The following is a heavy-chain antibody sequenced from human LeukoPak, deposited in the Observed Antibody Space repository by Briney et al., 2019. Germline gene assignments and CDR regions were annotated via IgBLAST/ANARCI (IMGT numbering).Heavy chain of an antibody. Sequence: SETLSLTCAVYGEPFSDYYWSWIRQSPEKGLEWIGEINHSGSTNYNPSLKSRVTISVDTSKSQFSLKLNSIIAADTAVYYCARWLQAEYYFDYWGQGTLVTVSS. CDR1: GEPFSDYY. J-gene: IGHJ4*02. CDR2: INHSGST. D-gene: IGHD5-24*01. V-gene: IGHV4-34*01. CDR3: ARWLQAEYYFDY.